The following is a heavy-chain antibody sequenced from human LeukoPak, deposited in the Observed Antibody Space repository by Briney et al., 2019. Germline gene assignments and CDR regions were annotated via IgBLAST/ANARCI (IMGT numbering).Heavy chain of an antibody. J-gene: IGHJ3*02. Sequence: GGSLRLSCAASGFTFSSYAMSWVRQAPGKGLEWVSAISGSGGSTYYADSVKGRFTISRDNSKNTLYLQMNSLRAEDTAVYYCVKDLWGLDYYDSSGYYDAFDIWGQGTMVTVSS. CDR2: ISGSGGST. D-gene: IGHD3-22*01. V-gene: IGHV3-23*01. CDR1: GFTFSSYA. CDR3: VKDLWGLDYYDSSGYYDAFDI.